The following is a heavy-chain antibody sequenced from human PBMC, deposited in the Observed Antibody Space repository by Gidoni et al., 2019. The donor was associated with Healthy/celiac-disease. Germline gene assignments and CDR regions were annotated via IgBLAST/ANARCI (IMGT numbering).Heavy chain of an antibody. V-gene: IGHV7-4-1*02. J-gene: IGHJ2*01. Sequence: QVQLVQSGSELKKPGASVKVSCQASGYTFTSYAMNCVRQAPGQGLEWMGWINTNTGNPTYAQGFTGRFVFSLDTSVSTAYLQISSLKAEDTAVYYWARDPAYYYDSSGKGGLDLWGRGTLVTVSS. CDR2: INTNTGNP. D-gene: IGHD3-22*01. CDR1: GYTFTSYA. CDR3: ARDPAYYYDSSGKGGLDL.